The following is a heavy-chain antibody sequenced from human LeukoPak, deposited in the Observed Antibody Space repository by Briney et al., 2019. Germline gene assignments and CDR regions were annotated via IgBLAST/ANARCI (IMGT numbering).Heavy chain of an antibody. CDR1: GFTFSSYT. CDR2: ISSNGGST. J-gene: IGHJ1*01. V-gene: IGHV3-64*01. D-gene: IGHD4-11*01. Sequence: TGGSLRLSCAASGFTFSSYTMHWVRQAPGKGLEYVSAISSNGGSTYYANSVKGRFTISRDNAKNSLYLQMNSLRAEDTAVYYCATYSTRNAREFQSWGQGTLVTVSS. CDR3: ATYSTRNAREFQS.